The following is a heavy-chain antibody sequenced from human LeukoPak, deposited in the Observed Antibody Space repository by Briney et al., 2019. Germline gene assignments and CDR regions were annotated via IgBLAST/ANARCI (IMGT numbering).Heavy chain of an antibody. V-gene: IGHV3-53*01. D-gene: IGHD2-2*01. CDR3: ASARESCINSNCYEYFQD. Sequence: PGGSLRLSCAASGYTFSTSWMGWVRLAPGKGLEWVAVIYSSGSTYYEDSVNGRCTISRDTSKSSMYLQMDHLRAEDTAVYYCASARESCINSNCYEYFQDWGQGTLVTVSS. CDR2: IYSSGST. CDR1: GYTFSTSW. J-gene: IGHJ1*01.